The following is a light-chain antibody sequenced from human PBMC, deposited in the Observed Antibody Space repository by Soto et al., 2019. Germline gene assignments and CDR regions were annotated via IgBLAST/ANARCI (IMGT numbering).Light chain of an antibody. J-gene: IGKJ2*01. CDR1: QSVSRK. CDR2: GTT. V-gene: IGKV3-15*01. CDR3: QQYGHCPPYT. Sequence: EIVMTQSPATLSVSPGERVTLSCRASQSVSRKLAWYQQKPGQAPRLLIYGTTTRATGIPARFSGSGSGTEFTLTISSLQSEDFGIYYCQQYGHCPPYTFGQGTTLETK.